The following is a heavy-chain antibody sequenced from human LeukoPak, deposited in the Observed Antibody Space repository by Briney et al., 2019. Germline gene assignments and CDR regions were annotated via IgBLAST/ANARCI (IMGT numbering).Heavy chain of an antibody. D-gene: IGHD3-10*01. J-gene: IGHJ4*02. V-gene: IGHV4-39*01. CDR1: GGSVSSTTYY. CDR3: ARYVVYGSGKYYFDY. Sequence: SSETLSLTCTVSGGSVSSTTYYWSWIRQPPGKGLEWIASINYSGSTSYNPSLKSRVTISVDTSENQFSLKLSSVTAADTAVYYCARYVVYGSGKYYFDYWGQGTLVTVSS. CDR2: INYSGST.